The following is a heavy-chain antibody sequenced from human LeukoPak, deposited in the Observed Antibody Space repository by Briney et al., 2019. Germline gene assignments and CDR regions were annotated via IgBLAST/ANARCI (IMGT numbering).Heavy chain of an antibody. CDR2: ISSSSSYI. Sequence: GGSLRLSCAASGFTFSSYSMNWVRQAPGKGLEWVSSISSSSSYIYYADSVKGRFTISRDNAKNSLYLQMNSLRAEDTAVYYCARDPGGDWFDPWGQGILVTVSS. D-gene: IGHD3-16*01. V-gene: IGHV3-21*01. CDR1: GFTFSSYS. CDR3: ARDPGGDWFDP. J-gene: IGHJ5*02.